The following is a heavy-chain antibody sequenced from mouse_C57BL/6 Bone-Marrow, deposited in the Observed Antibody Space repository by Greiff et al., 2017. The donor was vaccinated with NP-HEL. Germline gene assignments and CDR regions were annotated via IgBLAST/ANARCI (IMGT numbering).Heavy chain of an antibody. V-gene: IGHV5-16*01. CDR2: INYDGSST. D-gene: IGHD4-1*01. J-gene: IGHJ2*01. CDR1: GFTFSDYY. CDR3: ARVPNWDDFDY. Sequence: EVRLVESEGGLVQPGSSMKLSCTASGFTFSDYYMAWVRQVPEKGLEWVANINYDGSSTYYLDSLKSRFIISRDNAKNILYLQMSSLKSEDTATYYCARVPNWDDFDYWGQGTTLTVSS.